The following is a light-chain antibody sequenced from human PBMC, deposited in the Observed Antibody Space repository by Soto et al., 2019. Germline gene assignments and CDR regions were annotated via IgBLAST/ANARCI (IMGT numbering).Light chain of an antibody. CDR3: QQYNDWPQT. V-gene: IGKV3-15*01. Sequence: EIVMTQSPATLSVSPGERATLSCRASQSVDSNLAWYQQKPGQAPRLLIYGASTRATGLPARFSGSGSGTEFTFTISSLQSEDFAIYYCQQYNDWPQTFGQGTKVEIK. CDR1: QSVDSN. CDR2: GAS. J-gene: IGKJ1*01.